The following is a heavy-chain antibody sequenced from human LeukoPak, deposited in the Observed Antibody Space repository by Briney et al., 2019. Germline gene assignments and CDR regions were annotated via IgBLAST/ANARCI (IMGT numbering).Heavy chain of an antibody. CDR3: AKGYRTPRMVRGASGGGLFDY. D-gene: IGHD3-10*01. Sequence: GGSLRLSCAASGFTFSSYGMHWVRQAPGKGLEWVAFIRYDGSNKYYADSVKGRFTISRDNSKNTLYLQMNSLRAEDTAVYYCAKGYRTPRMVRGASGGGLFDYWGQGTLVTVSS. CDR1: GFTFSSYG. J-gene: IGHJ4*02. V-gene: IGHV3-30*02. CDR2: IRYDGSNK.